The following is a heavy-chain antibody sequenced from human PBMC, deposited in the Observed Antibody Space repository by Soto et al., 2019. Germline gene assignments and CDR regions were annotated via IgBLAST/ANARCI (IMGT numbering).Heavy chain of an antibody. V-gene: IGHV1-18*01. CDR1: GYTYTSYG. J-gene: IGHJ5*02. Sequence: GASVKLSCKASGYTYTSYGISWVRQAPGQGLEWMGWISAYNGNTNYAQKLQGRVTMTTDTSTSTAYMELRSLRSDDTAVYYCARGPDIVATIWRNWFDPWGQGTLVTVSS. CDR3: ARGPDIVATIWRNWFDP. D-gene: IGHD5-12*01. CDR2: ISAYNGNT.